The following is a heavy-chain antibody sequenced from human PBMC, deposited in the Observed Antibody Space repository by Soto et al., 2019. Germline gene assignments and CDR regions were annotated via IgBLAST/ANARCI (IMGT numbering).Heavy chain of an antibody. CDR1: GFSINSADY. D-gene: IGHD3-10*01. CDR2: IYHSGST. V-gene: IGHV4-38-2*02. CDR3: ARNVTLVRGVIRYNWFDP. J-gene: IGHJ5*02. Sequence: KSSETLSLTCTVSGFSINSADYWGWIRQPPGKGLEWIGSIYHSGSTHYNAALRSRITISVDTSKNQFSLKLSSVTAADTAVYYCARNVTLVRGVIRYNWFDPWGQGTLVTVSS.